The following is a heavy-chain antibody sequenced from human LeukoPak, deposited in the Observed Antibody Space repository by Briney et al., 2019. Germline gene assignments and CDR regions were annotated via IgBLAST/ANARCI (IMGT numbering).Heavy chain of an antibody. J-gene: IGHJ4*02. D-gene: IGHD3-10*01. V-gene: IGHV3-48*03. Sequence: GGSLRLSCAASGFTFSSYEMNWVRQAPGKGLEWVSYISSSGSTIYYADSVKGRFTLSRDNAKNSLYLQMNSLRAEDTAVYYCARDAGGFGELLNYWGQGTLVTVSS. CDR1: GFTFSSYE. CDR2: ISSSGSTI. CDR3: ARDAGGFGELLNY.